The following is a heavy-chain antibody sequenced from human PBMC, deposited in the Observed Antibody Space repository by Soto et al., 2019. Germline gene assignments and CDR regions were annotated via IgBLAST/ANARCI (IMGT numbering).Heavy chain of an antibody. CDR2: ISYSGST. Sequence: QVQLQESGPGLVKPSQTLSLTCTVSGGSISSGDYSWSWIRQHPGKGLEWIGDISYSGSTYYSPSLKNRLTISLDTSKNHFSLNLSSANAADTAVYYCARAPKFYFGSGFDYWGQGSLVTVSS. CDR1: GGSISSGDYS. J-gene: IGHJ4*02. V-gene: IGHV4-31*03. CDR3: ARAPKFYFGSGFDY. D-gene: IGHD3-10*01.